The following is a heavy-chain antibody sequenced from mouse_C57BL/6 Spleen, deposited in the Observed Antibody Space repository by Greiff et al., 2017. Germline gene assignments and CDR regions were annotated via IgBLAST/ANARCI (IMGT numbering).Heavy chain of an antibody. V-gene: IGHV5-9*04. D-gene: IGHD2-4*01. CDR2: ISGGGGNT. CDR3: ARNDDYDGFDY. CDR1: GFTFSSYT. J-gene: IGHJ2*01. Sequence: EVKLLQSGPGLVKPGASLKLSCAASGFTFSSYTMSWVRQTPGKRLEWVATISGGGGNTDYTDSVKGRFTISSGNAQNTLYLQMISLRSEDSAVYYCARNDDYDGFDYWGQGTTLTVSS.